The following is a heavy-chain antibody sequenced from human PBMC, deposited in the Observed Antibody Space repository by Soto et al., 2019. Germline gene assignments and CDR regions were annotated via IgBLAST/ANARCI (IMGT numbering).Heavy chain of an antibody. CDR1: GGTFDAYT. D-gene: IGHD2-2*01. J-gene: IGHJ6*02. V-gene: IGHV1-69*01. CDR3: ARLGTKAMDV. Sequence: QVQLVQSGAEVRKPGSSVRVSCKASGGTFDAYTITWVRQAPGQGLEWMGGIIPLFGTANYAPKFQGRVTITADESTTTAHMELSSLRSEDTAVSFCARLGTKAMDVWGQGTTVTSSS. CDR2: IIPLFGTA.